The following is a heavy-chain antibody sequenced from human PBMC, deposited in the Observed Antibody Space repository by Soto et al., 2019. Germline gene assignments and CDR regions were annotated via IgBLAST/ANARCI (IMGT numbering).Heavy chain of an antibody. CDR2: ISGSGGST. CDR1: GFTFSSYA. CDR3: AKDRSDYGDYFDY. Sequence: EVQLLESGGGLVQPGGSLRLSCAASGFTFSSYAMSWVRQAPGKGLEWVSAISGSGGSTYYADSVKGRFTISRDNSKNTLYLQRNSLRAEDTAVYYCAKDRSDYGDYFDYWGQGTLVTVAA. D-gene: IGHD4-17*01. J-gene: IGHJ4*02. V-gene: IGHV3-23*01.